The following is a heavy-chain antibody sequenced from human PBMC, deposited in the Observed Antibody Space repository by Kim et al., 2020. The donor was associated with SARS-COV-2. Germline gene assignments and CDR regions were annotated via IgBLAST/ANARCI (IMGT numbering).Heavy chain of an antibody. CDR3: ARDVTTVVGNWFDP. J-gene: IGHJ5*02. V-gene: IGHV4-30-2*01. CDR1: GGSISSGGYS. D-gene: IGHD4-17*01. Sequence: SETLSLTCAVSGGSISSGGYSWSWIRQPPGKGLEWIGYIYYSGSTYYNPSLKSRVTISVDRSKNQFSLKLSSVTAADTAVYYCARDVTTVVGNWFDPWGQGTLVTVSA. CDR2: IYYSGST.